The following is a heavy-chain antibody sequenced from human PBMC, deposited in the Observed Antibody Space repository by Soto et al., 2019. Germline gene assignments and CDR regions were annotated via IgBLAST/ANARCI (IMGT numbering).Heavy chain of an antibody. D-gene: IGHD3-22*01. V-gene: IGHV1-3*01. CDR1: GYTFNSYA. CDR2: INAGNGNT. Sequence: GASIKVSRTASGYTFNSYAVHWVRQAPGQRLEWMGWINAGNGNTKYSQKFQGRVTITRDTSASTAYMELSSLRAEDTAVYYCERAIYHYDSSDYRDCWGQGTLVTVSS. CDR3: ERAIYHYDSSDYRDC. J-gene: IGHJ4*02.